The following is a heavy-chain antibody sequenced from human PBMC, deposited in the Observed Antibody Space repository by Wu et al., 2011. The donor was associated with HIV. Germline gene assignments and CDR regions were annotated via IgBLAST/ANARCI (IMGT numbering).Heavy chain of an antibody. CDR3: ARGLALIIPSANRYYLDV. J-gene: IGHJ6*04. D-gene: IGHD3-16*01. V-gene: IGHV1-2*02. CDR1: GYTFTGYY. CDR2: INPKSGTS. Sequence: QVQLVQSGAEVKKPGASVQVSCKASGYTFTGYYIHWVRQAPGQGLEWMGWINPKSGTSSSAQMFQGRVTITADESTATAYMELSSLRSEDTAVYYCARGLALIIPSANRYYLDVWGKGTTVIVSS.